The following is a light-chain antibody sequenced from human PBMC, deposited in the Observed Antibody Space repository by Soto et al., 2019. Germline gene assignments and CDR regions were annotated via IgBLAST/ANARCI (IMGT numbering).Light chain of an antibody. CDR3: QQYNNWPPDRT. J-gene: IGKJ1*01. CDR2: EAS. CDR1: QSVGSN. V-gene: IGKV3D-15*01. Sequence: EIVMTQSPATLSVSPGERATLSCRASQSVGSNLAWYQQKPGQAPRLLIDEASTRATGIPARFSGSGSGTELTLTISSLQSEDFALYFCQQYNNWPPDRTFGQGTKVEIK.